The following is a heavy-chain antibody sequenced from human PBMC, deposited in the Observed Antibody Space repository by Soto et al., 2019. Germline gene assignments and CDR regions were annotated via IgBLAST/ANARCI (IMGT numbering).Heavy chain of an antibody. J-gene: IGHJ4*02. CDR1: GFSFSSYN. V-gene: IGHV3-48*01. CDR2: ISTSSRTV. CDR3: ARDDSIAPRLGY. Sequence: GGSLRLSCAASGFSFSSYNMNWVRQAPGKGLEWLSYISTSSRTVYYADSVKGRFTISRDNAKNSLYLQMTSLRVEDTAVYYCARDDSIAPRLGYWGQGTLVTVSS. D-gene: IGHD6-6*01.